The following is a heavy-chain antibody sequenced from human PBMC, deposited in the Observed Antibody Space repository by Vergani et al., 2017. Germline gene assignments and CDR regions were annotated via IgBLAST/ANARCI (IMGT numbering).Heavy chain of an antibody. V-gene: IGHV3-48*01. Sequence: EVQLVESGGGLVQPGGSLRLSCAASGFTFSSYSMNWVRQAPGKGLEWVSYISSSSSTIYYADSVKGRFTISRDTAKNSLYLQMNSLRAEDTAVYYCARVLMVGGQKKSRNWYFDLWGRGTLVTVSS. CDR3: ARVLMVGGQKKSRNWYFDL. CDR1: GFTFSSYS. D-gene: IGHD2-8*01. J-gene: IGHJ2*01. CDR2: ISSSSSTI.